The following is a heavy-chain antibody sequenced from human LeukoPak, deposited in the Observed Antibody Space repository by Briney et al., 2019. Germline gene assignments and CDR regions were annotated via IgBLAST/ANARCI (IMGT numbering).Heavy chain of an antibody. J-gene: IGHJ4*02. CDR2: IYYSGST. CDR1: GFTFSDYY. Sequence: GSLRLSCAASGFTFSDYYMSWIRQAPGKGLEWIGSIYYSGSTYYNPSLKSRVTISVDTSKNQFSLKLSSVTAADTAVYYCARLRALFGELSSIDYWGQGTLVTVSS. D-gene: IGHD3-10*01. CDR3: ARLRALFGELSSIDY. V-gene: IGHV4-39*01.